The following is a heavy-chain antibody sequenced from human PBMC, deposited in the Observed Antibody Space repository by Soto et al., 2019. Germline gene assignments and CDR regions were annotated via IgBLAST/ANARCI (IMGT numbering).Heavy chain of an antibody. CDR2: IKPDESEK. Sequence: WGSLRLSWTASGFTFSDSWMTWVRQAPGKGLEWVARIKPDESEKKYADSVKGRFSISRDNAKNSMYLQMDSLRGEDTAVYHCAIGEWLSTSYFNFWGKGTLVTVSS. J-gene: IGHJ4*02. V-gene: IGHV3-7*03. CDR3: AIGEWLSTSYFNF. D-gene: IGHD3-3*01. CDR1: GFTFSDSW.